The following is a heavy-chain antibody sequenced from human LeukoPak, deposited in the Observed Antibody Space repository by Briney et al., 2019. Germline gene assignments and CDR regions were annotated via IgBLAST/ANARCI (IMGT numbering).Heavy chain of an antibody. D-gene: IGHD5-18*01. Sequence: ASVKVSCKASGYTLPTYVINLVRQAPGQGLEWMGWISAYNGDTNYAQKLQGRVTMTTDTSTYSAYMELRSLRSDATAVYYCARGGYSYGQHAFDIWSQGTMVTVSS. CDR3: ARGGYSYGQHAFDI. J-gene: IGHJ3*02. CDR2: ISAYNGDT. V-gene: IGHV1-18*01. CDR1: GYTLPTYV.